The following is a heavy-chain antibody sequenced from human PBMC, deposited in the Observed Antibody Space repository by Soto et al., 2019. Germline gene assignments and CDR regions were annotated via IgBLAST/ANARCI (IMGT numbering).Heavy chain of an antibody. CDR3: ARSKSLTDIVVVPARRGRASAFDI. CDR2: ISSNGGST. J-gene: IGHJ3*02. D-gene: IGHD2-2*01. V-gene: IGHV3-64*01. CDR1: GFTFSSYA. Sequence: GGSLRLSCAASGFTFSSYAMHWVRQAPGKGLEYVSAISSNGGSTYYANSVKGRFTISRDNSKNTLYLQMGSLRAEDMAVYYCARSKSLTDIVVVPARRGRASAFDIWGQGTMVTVSS.